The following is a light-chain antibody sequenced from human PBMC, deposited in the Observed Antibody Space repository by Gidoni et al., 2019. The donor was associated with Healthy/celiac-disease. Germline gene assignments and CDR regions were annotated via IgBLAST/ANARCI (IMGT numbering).Light chain of an antibody. CDR1: QSVLYSSNNKNY. CDR3: QQYYSTPPA. Sequence: IVMTQSPDSLSVSLVVRATINCKSSQSVLYSSNNKNYLAWYQQKPGQPPKLLIYWASTRESGVPDRFSGSGSGTDFTLTISSLEAEDVAVYYCQQYYSTPPAFGQGTRLEIK. CDR2: WAS. J-gene: IGKJ5*01. V-gene: IGKV4-1*01.